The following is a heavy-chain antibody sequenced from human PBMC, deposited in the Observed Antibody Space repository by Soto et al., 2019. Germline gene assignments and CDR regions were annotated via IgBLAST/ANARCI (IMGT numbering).Heavy chain of an antibody. Sequence: HVQLVESGGGVVQPGRSLRLSCEGSGFTFRNHGMHWVRQAPGKGLEWLAVIWYDGSEKYYADSVRGRFFVSRDNAKNTLYLQMNSLTGEDTALYYCARWSDKKVVDPWGQGTAVTVSS. CDR1: GFTFRNHG. D-gene: IGHD1-26*01. CDR3: ARWSDKKVVDP. CDR2: IWYDGSEK. V-gene: IGHV3-33*01. J-gene: IGHJ5*02.